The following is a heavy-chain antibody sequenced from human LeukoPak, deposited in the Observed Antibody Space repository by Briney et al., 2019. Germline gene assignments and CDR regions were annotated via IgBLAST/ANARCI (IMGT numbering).Heavy chain of an antibody. J-gene: IGHJ3*02. CDR3: ARDNLAAAGDDNFDI. CDR1: GFTFSSYA. CDR2: ISYDGTNK. V-gene: IGHV3-30-3*01. D-gene: IGHD6-13*01. Sequence: GGSLRLSCAASGFTFSSYAMHWVRQAPGKGLEWVAVISYDGTNKYYADSVKGRFTISRDNSKNTLYLQMNGLRAEDTAIYYCARDNLAAAGDDNFDIWGQGTMVTVSS.